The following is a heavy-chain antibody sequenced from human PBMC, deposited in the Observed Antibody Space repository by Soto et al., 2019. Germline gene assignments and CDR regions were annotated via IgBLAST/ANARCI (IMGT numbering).Heavy chain of an antibody. CDR3: TRRAIVVAGAYGMDV. Sequence: PGGSLRLSCTASGFTFGDYGMSWVRQAPGKGLEWVGFIRSKAYGGTTEYAASVKGRFTISRDDSKSIAYLQMNSLKTEDTAVYYCTRRAIVVAGAYGMDVWGKGTTVTGSS. CDR2: IRSKAYGGTT. J-gene: IGHJ6*04. CDR1: GFTFGDYG. V-gene: IGHV3-49*04. D-gene: IGHD3-22*01.